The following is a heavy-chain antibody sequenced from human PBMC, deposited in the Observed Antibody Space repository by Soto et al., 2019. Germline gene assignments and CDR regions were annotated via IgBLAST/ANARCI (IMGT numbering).Heavy chain of an antibody. J-gene: IGHJ4*02. CDR1: GYTFTHYG. CDR2: ISAYNGNT. Sequence: QVQLVQSETEVKKPGASVKVSCKASGYTFTHYGITWVRQAPGQGLEWMGWISAYNGNTKYAQSLQGRVTMTTDTSPSTAYMELRSLRSDDTAVYYCAREESGYSYGFDYWGQGTLVTVSS. V-gene: IGHV1-18*01. D-gene: IGHD5-18*01. CDR3: AREESGYSYGFDY.